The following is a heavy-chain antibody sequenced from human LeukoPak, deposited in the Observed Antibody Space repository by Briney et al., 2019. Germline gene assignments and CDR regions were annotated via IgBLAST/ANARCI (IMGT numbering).Heavy chain of an antibody. D-gene: IGHD3-10*01. J-gene: IGHJ5*02. V-gene: IGHV4-4*07. CDR1: GGSISSYY. CDR2: IYTSGST. Sequence: PSETLSLTCTVSGGSISSYYWSWIRQPAGRGLEWIGRIYTSGSTNYNPSLKSRVTMSVDTSKNQFSLKLSSVTAADTAVYYCASGGVVQGVNWFDPWGQGTLVTVSS. CDR3: ASGGVVQGVNWFDP.